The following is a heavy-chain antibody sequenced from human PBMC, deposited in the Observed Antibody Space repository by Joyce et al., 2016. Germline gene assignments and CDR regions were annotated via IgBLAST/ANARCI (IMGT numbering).Heavy chain of an antibody. D-gene: IGHD2-15*01. CDR2: IRAYNGNT. V-gene: IGHV1-18*01. J-gene: IGHJ5*02. Sequence: QVQLVQSGAEVKKPGASVKVSCKASGYTFTSYGISWVRQAPGQGLEWMGGIRAYNGNTNYAQKLQDRVTMTTDTSTSRAYMELRSLRSDDTAVYYCAREAYDCSGGSCYSSWFDPWGQGTLVTVSA. CDR1: GYTFTSYG. CDR3: AREAYDCSGGSCYSSWFDP.